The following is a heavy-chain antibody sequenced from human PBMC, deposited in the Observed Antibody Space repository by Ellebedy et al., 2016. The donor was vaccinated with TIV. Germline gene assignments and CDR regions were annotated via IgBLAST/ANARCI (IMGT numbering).Heavy chain of an antibody. Sequence: GESLKISCAASGFSVSRNYMSWVRQAPGKGLECVSVIYSGDNTFYADSVKGRFTISRDNAKNTLYLQMNSLRAEDTAVYYCARGLGVTTSYRFYYWGQGTLVTVSS. D-gene: IGHD4-17*01. V-gene: IGHV3-66*01. CDR3: ARGLGVTTSYRFYY. CDR1: GFSVSRNY. CDR2: IYSGDNT. J-gene: IGHJ4*02.